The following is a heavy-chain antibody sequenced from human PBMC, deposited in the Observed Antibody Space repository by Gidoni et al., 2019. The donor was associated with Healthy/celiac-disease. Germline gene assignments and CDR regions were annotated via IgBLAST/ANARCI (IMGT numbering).Heavy chain of an antibody. CDR2: VDPEDGET. CDR3: ATDGSRIYYPNYYYYGMDV. Sequence: HYLHWVQQAPGKGLEWMGLVDPEDGETIYAEKFQGRVTITADTSTDTAYMELSSLRSEDTAVYYCATDGSRIYYPNYYYYGMDVWGQGTTVTVSS. J-gene: IGHJ6*02. V-gene: IGHV1-69-2*01. D-gene: IGHD3-10*01. CDR1: HY.